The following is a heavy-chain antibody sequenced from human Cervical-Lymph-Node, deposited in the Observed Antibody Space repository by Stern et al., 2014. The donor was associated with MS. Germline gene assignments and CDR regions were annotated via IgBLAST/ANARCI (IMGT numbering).Heavy chain of an antibody. D-gene: IGHD6-19*01. CDR1: GFNFGDYG. CDR2: ISWNSDKI. CDR3: AKDRTSSSWGVDY. J-gene: IGHJ4*02. Sequence: VQLVESGGGLEQPGRSLRLSCAASGFNFGDYGMHWVRQAPGKGLEWVSGISWNSDKIVYAESVKGRFTISRDNAKDSLYLQMDSLRVEDTALYYCAKDRTSSSWGVDYWGQGTLVTVSS. V-gene: IGHV3-9*01.